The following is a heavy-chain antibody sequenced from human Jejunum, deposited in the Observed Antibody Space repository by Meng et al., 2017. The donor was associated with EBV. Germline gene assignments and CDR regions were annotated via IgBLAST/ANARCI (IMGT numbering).Heavy chain of an antibody. CDR3: AHRHDQTFDY. Sequence: QITLKQSCPTLVKPTXTLTLTCTFSGFSLSTSGVGVGWIRQPPGKSLEWLALVYWDDYKPYSPSLKSRLTITKDTSKNQVVLTMTNMDPADTATYYCAHRHDQTFDYWGQGTLVTVSS. J-gene: IGHJ4*02. CDR2: VYWDDYK. V-gene: IGHV2-5*02. CDR1: GFSLSTSGVG.